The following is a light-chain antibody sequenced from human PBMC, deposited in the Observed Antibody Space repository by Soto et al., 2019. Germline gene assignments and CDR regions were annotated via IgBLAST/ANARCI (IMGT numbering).Light chain of an antibody. Sequence: DGVMTQSQLSLPVTLGQPASISCRSKQSVVHSDGIAYFSWYLQKTGQSPQLLIYLGSNRASGVPDRISGSGSGTDFTLKISRVEAEDVGVYYCMQALQTPFTFGPGTKVDIK. CDR2: LGS. J-gene: IGKJ3*01. V-gene: IGKV2-28*01. CDR3: MQALQTPFT. CDR1: QSVVHSDGIAY.